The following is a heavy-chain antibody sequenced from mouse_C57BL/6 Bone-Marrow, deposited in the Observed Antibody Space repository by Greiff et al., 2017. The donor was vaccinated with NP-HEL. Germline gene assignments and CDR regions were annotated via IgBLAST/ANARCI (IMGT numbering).Heavy chain of an antibody. CDR1: GFTFSSYA. J-gene: IGHJ3*01. V-gene: IGHV5-4*01. CDR2: ISDGGSYT. Sequence: EVHLVESGGGLVKPGGSLKLSCAASGFTFSSYAMSWVRQTPEKRLEWVATISDGGSYTYYPDNVKGRVTISRDNAKNNLYLQMSHLKSEDTAMYYCARGVRLAFAYWGQGTLVTVSA. CDR3: ARGVRLAFAY. D-gene: IGHD3-2*02.